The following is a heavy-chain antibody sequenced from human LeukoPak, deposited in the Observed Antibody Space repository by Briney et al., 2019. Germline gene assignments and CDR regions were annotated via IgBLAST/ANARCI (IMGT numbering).Heavy chain of an antibody. J-gene: IGHJ4*02. Sequence: GESLKISCKGSRYSFTSYWIGWVRQMPGKGLAWMGIIYPGDSDTTYSPSFQGQVTISADKSISTAYLQWSSLKASDTAMYYCAVRFTDPGSFDSWGQGTLVTVSS. D-gene: IGHD3-10*01. CDR1: RYSFTSYW. V-gene: IGHV5-51*01. CDR2: IYPGDSDT. CDR3: AVRFTDPGSFDS.